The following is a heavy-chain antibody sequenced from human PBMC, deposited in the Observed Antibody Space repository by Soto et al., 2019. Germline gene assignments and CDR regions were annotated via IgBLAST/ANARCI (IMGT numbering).Heavy chain of an antibody. CDR2: IRSMAYGGTT. CDR3: SRSLAIDFDS. Sequence: PGGSMRLASSASGFKFAAYTMSWVRLTPGKGLEWVGFIRSMAYGGTTDYAGSVKGRFTISRDDSRKIVYLQMSRLKIEDTPVYYCSRSLAIDFDSWGQGTLVTVSS. V-gene: IGHV3-49*04. J-gene: IGHJ4*02. CDR1: GFKFAAYT.